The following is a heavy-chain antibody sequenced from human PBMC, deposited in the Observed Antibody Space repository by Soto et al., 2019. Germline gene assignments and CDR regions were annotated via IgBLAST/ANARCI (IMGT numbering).Heavy chain of an antibody. CDR3: ARAQRDGTSWTSSDYHYGMDV. CDR2: LYSGGNT. Sequence: GGSLRLSCAVSGFTVSSNYMSWVRQAPGQGLEWVSSLYSGGNTYYADSVKGRFILSRDNSRNTLYFEMNGLRAEDTAVYYCARAQRDGTSWTSSDYHYGMDVWGQGTTVTVSS. CDR1: GFTVSSNY. D-gene: IGHD5-12*01. V-gene: IGHV3-53*01. J-gene: IGHJ6*02.